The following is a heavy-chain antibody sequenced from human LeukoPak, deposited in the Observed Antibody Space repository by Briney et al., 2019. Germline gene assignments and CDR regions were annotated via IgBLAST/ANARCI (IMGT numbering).Heavy chain of an antibody. J-gene: IGHJ4*02. Sequence: ASVKVSCKAFGYTFTSYGISWVRQAPGQGLEWMGWISTYNGNTNYAQKLQGRVTMTTDTSTSTAYMELRSLRSDDTAVYYCARAPYYDILTGYYYFDYWGQGTLVTVSS. CDR2: ISTYNGNT. CDR1: GYTFTSYG. CDR3: ARAPYYDILTGYYYFDY. D-gene: IGHD3-9*01. V-gene: IGHV1-18*01.